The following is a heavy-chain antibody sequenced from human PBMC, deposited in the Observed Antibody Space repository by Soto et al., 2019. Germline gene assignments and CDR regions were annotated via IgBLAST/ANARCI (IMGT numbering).Heavy chain of an antibody. J-gene: IGHJ4*02. Sequence: VTVSFHTSVYTFTSYGISWVRQAPGQGLEWMGWITANNVNTNYAQKFQGRVTMTTDTSTATAYMELRSLRSDDTAVYYCARDMGGYYFEPNDYWGQGTLVTVSS. CDR1: VYTFTSYG. V-gene: IGHV1-18*01. CDR3: ARDMGGYYFEPNDY. CDR2: ITANNVNT. D-gene: IGHD3-22*01.